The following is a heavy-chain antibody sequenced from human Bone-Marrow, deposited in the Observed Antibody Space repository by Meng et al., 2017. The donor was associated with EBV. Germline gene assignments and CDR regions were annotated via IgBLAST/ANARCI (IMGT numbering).Heavy chain of an antibody. Sequence: VQVDGLGGGLVTPGGSLSISCAAFGCTFSDYDMSWNRPAPGQGLEGVSYISSSPSTIYYPDSVKGRSTITRDNDKTPMYQQMNSPRAEDTDGYYCANEGGELECWGQGNLVTVSS. V-gene: IGHV3-11*01. D-gene: IGHD1-1*01. J-gene: IGHJ4*02. CDR3: ANEGGELEC. CDR1: GCTFSDYD. CDR2: ISSSPSTI.